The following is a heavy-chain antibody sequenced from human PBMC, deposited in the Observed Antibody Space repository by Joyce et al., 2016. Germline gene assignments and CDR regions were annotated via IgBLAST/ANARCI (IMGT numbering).Heavy chain of an antibody. CDR3: VRLGVYCGGDCYFDY. CDR2: IYPGDSES. J-gene: IGHJ4*02. CDR1: GYSFTSYW. Sequence: EVQLVQSGAEVKKPGESLKISCKGSGYSFTSYWIGWVRQMPGKGLEWMGCIYPGDSESRYSPSYQGQVTISADKSINTAYLQWSSLKASDTAMYYCVRLGVYCGGDCYFDYWGQGTLVTVSS. D-gene: IGHD2-21*02. V-gene: IGHV5-51*03.